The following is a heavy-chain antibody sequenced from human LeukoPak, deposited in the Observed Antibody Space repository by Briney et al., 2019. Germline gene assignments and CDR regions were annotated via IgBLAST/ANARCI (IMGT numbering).Heavy chain of an antibody. CDR1: GFTFSRYG. J-gene: IGHJ4*02. CDR3: AKDSNWAFDY. D-gene: IGHD7-27*01. V-gene: IGHV3-30*02. Sequence: PGKSLRLSCGASGFTFSRYGMHWVRQAPGKGLEWVAYIRKDGSDKYYVDSVKGRFTISRDSSKNMVYLQMNGLRAEDTAVYYCAKDSNWAFDYWGQGTLVSVSS. CDR2: IRKDGSDK.